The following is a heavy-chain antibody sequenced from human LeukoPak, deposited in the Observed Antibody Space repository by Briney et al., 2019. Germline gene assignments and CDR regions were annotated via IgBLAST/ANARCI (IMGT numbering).Heavy chain of an antibody. CDR2: IKHDGGEK. CDR3: ARNRRILGAAGTALDS. CDR1: GFSFNYYW. D-gene: IGHD6-13*01. Sequence: GGSLRLSCAASGFSFNYYWMTWVRQAPGKGLEWVANIKHDGGEKYYVDSVKGRFTISRDNANNSIYLQMNSLRAEDAAIYYCARNRRILGAAGTALDSWGQGTLVTVSS. J-gene: IGHJ4*02. V-gene: IGHV3-7*03.